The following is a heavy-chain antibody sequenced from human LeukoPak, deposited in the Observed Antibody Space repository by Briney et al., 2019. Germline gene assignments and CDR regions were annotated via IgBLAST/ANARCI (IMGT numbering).Heavy chain of an antibody. CDR3: ARADRQIHTYYYDSNLPGGGP. V-gene: IGHV3-21*01. Sequence: TGGSLRLSCAASGFTFSSYSMNWVRQAPGKGLEWVSSISSSSSYIYYADSGKGRFTISRDNAKNSLYLQMNSLRAEDTAVYYCARADRQIHTYYYDSNLPGGGPWGQGTLVTVSS. CDR2: ISSSSSYI. J-gene: IGHJ5*02. CDR1: GFTFSSYS. D-gene: IGHD3-22*01.